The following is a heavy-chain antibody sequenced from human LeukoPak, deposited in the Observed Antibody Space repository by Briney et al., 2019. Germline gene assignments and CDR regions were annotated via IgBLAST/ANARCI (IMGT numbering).Heavy chain of an antibody. J-gene: IGHJ6*02. CDR3: AKSLLWFGELSHYYYYGMDV. D-gene: IGHD3-10*01. CDR2: ISGSGGST. Sequence: GGSLRLSCAASGFTFSSYAMSWVRQAPGKGLEWVSAISGSGGSTYYADSVKGRFTISRDNSKNTLYLQMNSLRAEDTAVYYCAKSLLWFGELSHYYYYGMDVWGQGTTVTVSS. CDR1: GFTFSSYA. V-gene: IGHV3-23*01.